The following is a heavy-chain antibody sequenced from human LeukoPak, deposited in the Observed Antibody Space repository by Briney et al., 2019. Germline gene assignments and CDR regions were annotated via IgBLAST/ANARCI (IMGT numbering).Heavy chain of an antibody. Sequence: GGSLRLSCAASGFTFSSYAMGWVRQAPGKGLEWVSAISGSGGSTYYADSVKGRFTISRDNSKNTLYLQMNSLRAEDTAVYYCAKDLSSGYSYGFSHWGQGTLVTVSS. CDR3: AKDLSSGYSYGFSH. CDR1: GFTFSSYA. V-gene: IGHV3-23*01. J-gene: IGHJ4*02. CDR2: ISGSGGST. D-gene: IGHD5-18*01.